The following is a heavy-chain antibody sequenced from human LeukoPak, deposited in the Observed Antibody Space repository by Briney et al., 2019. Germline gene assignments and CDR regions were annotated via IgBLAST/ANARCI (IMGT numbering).Heavy chain of an antibody. CDR1: GYTFTSYG. J-gene: IGHJ4*02. D-gene: IGHD2-2*01. V-gene: IGHV1-18*01. CDR2: ISAYNGNS. Sequence: ASVKVSCKASGYTFTSYGISWVRQAPGQGLEWMGWISAYNGNSNYAQKFQGRVTMTTDTSTRTGYMELRSLRSDDTAVYYCARVHSYCSSTSCLDYWGQGTLVSVFS. CDR3: ARVHSYCSSTSCLDY.